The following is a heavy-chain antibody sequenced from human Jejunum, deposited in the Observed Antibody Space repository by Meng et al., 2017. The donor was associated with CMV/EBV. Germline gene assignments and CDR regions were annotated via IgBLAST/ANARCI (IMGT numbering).Heavy chain of an antibody. D-gene: IGHD2-2*01. CDR3: ARDQVGSTTNCAHKT. Sequence: FSFSSCTMKWVRQAPGRGVEWVASILSDSRYIYSDDSVKGRIIISKDNNKKSLYLKMNSLRVEDTAVYYCARDQVGSTTNCAHKTWGQGTRVTVSS. CDR2: ILSDSRYI. J-gene: IGHJ4*03. V-gene: IGHV3-21*04. CDR1: FSFSSCT.